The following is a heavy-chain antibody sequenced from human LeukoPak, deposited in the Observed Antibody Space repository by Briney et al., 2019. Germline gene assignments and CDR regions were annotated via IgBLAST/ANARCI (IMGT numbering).Heavy chain of an antibody. J-gene: IGHJ4*02. CDR2: ISTTGSSI. CDR1: GFTVSSNH. D-gene: IGHD6-19*01. V-gene: IGHV3-48*03. Sequence: QTGGSLRLSCAASGFTVSSNHMNWVRQAPGKGLEWVSYISTTGSSIYYADSVKGRFTISRDNVKNLLYLQMNSLRAEDTAVYYCARVQRGIAVALDYWGQGTLATVSS. CDR3: ARVQRGIAVALDY.